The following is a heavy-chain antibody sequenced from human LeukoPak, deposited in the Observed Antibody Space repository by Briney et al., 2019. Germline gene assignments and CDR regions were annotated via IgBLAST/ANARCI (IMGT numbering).Heavy chain of an antibody. CDR1: GYTFTSYG. CDR3: ARDRRSSSSNSILFDS. D-gene: IGHD6-6*01. Sequence: GASVKVSCKASGYTFTSYGVSWVRQAPGQGLEWMGWISVYNGKTNYAQSLQGRVTMTTDPSTSTAYMEPRSLRSDDTAVYYCARDRRSSSSNSILFDSWGQGTLVTVSS. CDR2: ISVYNGKT. V-gene: IGHV1-18*01. J-gene: IGHJ4*02.